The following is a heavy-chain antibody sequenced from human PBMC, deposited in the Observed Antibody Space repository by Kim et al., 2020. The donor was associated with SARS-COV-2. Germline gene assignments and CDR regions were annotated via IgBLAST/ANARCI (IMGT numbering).Heavy chain of an antibody. J-gene: IGHJ4*02. V-gene: IGHV4-31*03. CDR3: ARAEREGITFGGVIVYFAS. CDR2: IYYSGST. Sequence: SETLSLTCTVSGGSISSGGYYWSWIRQHPGKGLEWIGYIYYSGSTYYNPSLKSRVTISVDTSKNQFSLKLSSVTAADTAVYSCARAEREGITFGGVIVYFASWGQGTLVTVSS. CDR1: GGSISSGGYY. D-gene: IGHD3-16*02.